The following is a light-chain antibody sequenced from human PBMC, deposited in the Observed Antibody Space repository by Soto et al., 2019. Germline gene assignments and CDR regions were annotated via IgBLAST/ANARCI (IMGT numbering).Light chain of an antibody. CDR3: AAWDDDLNGPL. Sequence: QSVLTQPPSLSGTPGQRATISCSGSNSNIGRYSVNWCQHFPGTAPKILIYSDDERPSGLPDRFSGSKSGTSASLAISGLQSEDEAEYYCAAWDDDLNGPLFGGGTKVTVL. CDR1: NSNIGRYS. V-gene: IGLV1-44*01. CDR2: SDD. J-gene: IGLJ3*02.